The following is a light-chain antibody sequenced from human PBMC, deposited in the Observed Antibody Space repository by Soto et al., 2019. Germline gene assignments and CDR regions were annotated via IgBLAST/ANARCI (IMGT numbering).Light chain of an antibody. CDR3: NQATRFPYT. Sequence: DIEMTQTPPSLPVTLGQTASISCRSSQSLVHNDGKTYLNWLQQRQVQPPRLLIYKISNRFSVVPARFSGSGAGTDFTLTISRVEAEDVGVYYCNQATRFPYTFGQGTKLEIK. J-gene: IGKJ2*01. V-gene: IGKV2-24*01. CDR2: KIS. CDR1: QSLVHNDGKTY.